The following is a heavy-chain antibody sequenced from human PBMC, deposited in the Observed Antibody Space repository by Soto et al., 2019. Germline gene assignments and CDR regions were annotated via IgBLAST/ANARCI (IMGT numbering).Heavy chain of an antibody. CDR3: ARAFWGEVGPSFDY. Sequence: QVQLQESGPGLVKPSETLSLTCTVSGGSVSSGTYYWNWDRQPPGKGLEWIGVVYYSGSTSYHPSLKSRVTISADASKNQISLKVYSVTAADTAVYYCARAFWGEVGPSFDYWGQGTLATVSS. CDR2: VYYSGST. V-gene: IGHV4-61*01. CDR1: GGSVSSGTYY. J-gene: IGHJ4*02. D-gene: IGHD3-16*01.